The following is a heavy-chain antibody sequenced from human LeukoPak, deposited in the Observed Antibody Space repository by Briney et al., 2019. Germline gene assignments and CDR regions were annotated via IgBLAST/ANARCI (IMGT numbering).Heavy chain of an antibody. J-gene: IGHJ4*02. CDR1: GFTFSSYA. CDR3: ARDGEGCDFWSGYPLFDY. D-gene: IGHD3-3*01. CDR2: ISYDGSNK. V-gene: IGHV3-30-3*01. Sequence: GGSLRLSCAASGFTFSSYAMHWVRQAPGKGLEWVAVISYDGSNKYYADSVKGRFTISRDNSKNTLYLQMNSLRAEDTAVYYCARDGEGCDFWSGYPLFDYWGQGTLVTVSS.